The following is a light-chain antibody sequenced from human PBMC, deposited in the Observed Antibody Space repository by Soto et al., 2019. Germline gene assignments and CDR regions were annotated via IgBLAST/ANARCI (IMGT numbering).Light chain of an antibody. Sequence: TQSPSTLSASVGDRVTITCRASQSVSSNLAWYQQKPGQAPRLLIYDASNRATGIPARFSGSGSGTDFTLTISSLQPEDFAVYYCHQRSNWPPTFGGGTKVEIK. V-gene: IGKV3-11*01. J-gene: IGKJ4*01. CDR1: QSVSSN. CDR2: DAS. CDR3: HQRSNWPPT.